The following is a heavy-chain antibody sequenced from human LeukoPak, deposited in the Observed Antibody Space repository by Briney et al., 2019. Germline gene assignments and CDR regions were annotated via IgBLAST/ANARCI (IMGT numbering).Heavy chain of an antibody. J-gene: IGHJ4*02. CDR3: ARHMTEAVAGIYFDY. CDR2: IYYSGRT. Sequence: SETLSLTCSVSAGSISSSNYYWGWIRQPPGKGLEWIGSIYYSGRTYYNPSLKSRVTISVDTSKKQFSLKLSSVTAADTAVYYCARHMTEAVAGIYFDYWGQGTLVTVSS. V-gene: IGHV4-39*01. D-gene: IGHD6-19*01. CDR1: AGSISSSNYY.